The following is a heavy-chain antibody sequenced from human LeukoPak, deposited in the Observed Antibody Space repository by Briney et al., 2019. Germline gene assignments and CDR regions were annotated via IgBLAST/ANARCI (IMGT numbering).Heavy chain of an antibody. CDR2: INPNSGGA. V-gene: IGHV1-2*02. CDR3: ARERDQTFDY. J-gene: IGHJ4*02. Sequence: ASVKVSCKASGYTFTDNAMHWVRQTPGQGLEWMGWINPNSGGAILAQQFQGRVSMIRDTSIGTAYMELIRLVSDDTAVYYCARERDQTFDYWGQGTLLTVSS. CDR1: GYTFTDNA.